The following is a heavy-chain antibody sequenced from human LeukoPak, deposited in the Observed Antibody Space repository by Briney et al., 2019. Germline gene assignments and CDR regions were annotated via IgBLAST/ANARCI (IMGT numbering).Heavy chain of an antibody. D-gene: IGHD3-22*01. J-gene: IGHJ3*01. CDR1: GGPLSSNTYY. CDR3: ASPPSYYYEISGYSHDAFDL. Sequence: SETLSLTCTVSGGPLSSNTYYWGWIRQPPGKGLEWIGSISHSGSAYYNPSLKSRVSISVDTSMTQMSLKLSSVTASDTAVYYCASPPSYYYEISGYSHDAFDLWGQGTMITVSS. V-gene: IGHV4-39*01. CDR2: ISHSGSA.